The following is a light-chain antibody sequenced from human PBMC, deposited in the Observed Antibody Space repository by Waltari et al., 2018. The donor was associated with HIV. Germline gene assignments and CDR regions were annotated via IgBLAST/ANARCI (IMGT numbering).Light chain of an antibody. CDR1: QSISNY. Sequence: DIQMTQSPSSLSAAVGDRVTISCRASQSISNYLNWYQQKPGKAPELLVYAAPSLQSGVPSRFSGSGSGTDFTLIISSLQREDFATYYCQQSYSTPRTFGQGTKVEIK. CDR2: AAP. CDR3: QQSYSTPRT. V-gene: IGKV1-39*01. J-gene: IGKJ2*01.